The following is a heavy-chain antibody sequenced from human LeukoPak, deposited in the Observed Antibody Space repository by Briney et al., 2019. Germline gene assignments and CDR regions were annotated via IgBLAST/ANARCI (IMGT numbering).Heavy chain of an antibody. Sequence: SETLSLTCTVSVDSIRSGGYYCSWIRQHPGKGLGWIGYIYNSGSTYYNPSLKSRLTISEHTSKNQFSLKLTSVTAAVSAVYFCARAPHSNYFESWGQGTLVTVSS. J-gene: IGHJ4*02. CDR2: IYNSGST. CDR3: ARAPHSNYFES. V-gene: IGHV4-31*03. D-gene: IGHD2/OR15-2a*01. CDR1: VDSIRSGGYY.